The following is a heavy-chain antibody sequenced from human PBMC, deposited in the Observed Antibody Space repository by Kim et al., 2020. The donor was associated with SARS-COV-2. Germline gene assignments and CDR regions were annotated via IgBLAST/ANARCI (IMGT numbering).Heavy chain of an antibody. Sequence: SVKGRFTISRDDSKNTLYLQMNSLKPEDTAVFYCARETGDYSSSFFDYWGQGTLVTVSA. D-gene: IGHD6-6*01. J-gene: IGHJ4*02. CDR3: ARETGDYSSSFFDY. V-gene: IGHV3-30*01.